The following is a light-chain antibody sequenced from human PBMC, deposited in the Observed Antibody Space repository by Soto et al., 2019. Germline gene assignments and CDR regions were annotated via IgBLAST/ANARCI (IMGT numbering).Light chain of an antibody. J-gene: IGLJ3*02. CDR1: SSNLGAGYV. CDR2: GNS. Sequence: QSVLTQPPSVSGAPGQRVTSSCTGSSSNLGAGYVVHRYQQLPGTAPKLLIHGNSNPPSGVADRFSGSKSGTSASLAITGLEAEDGADYYCQSYDSSRSGWVFGGGTKLTVL. V-gene: IGLV1-40*01. CDR3: QSYDSSRSGWV.